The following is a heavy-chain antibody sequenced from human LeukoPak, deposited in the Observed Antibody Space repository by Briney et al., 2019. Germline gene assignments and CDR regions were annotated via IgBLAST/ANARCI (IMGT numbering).Heavy chain of an antibody. CDR3: AREVTYYYDSSGYLPTMDY. CDR1: GVSVSSGSYY. D-gene: IGHD3-22*01. CDR2: IYYSGST. Sequence: SETLSLTCTVSGVSVSSGSYYWSWLRQPPGKGLEWIGYIYYSGSTNYNPSLKSRVTISVDTSKNQFSLKLSSVTAADTAVYYCAREVTYYYDSSGYLPTMDYWGQGTLVTVSS. J-gene: IGHJ4*02. V-gene: IGHV4-61*01.